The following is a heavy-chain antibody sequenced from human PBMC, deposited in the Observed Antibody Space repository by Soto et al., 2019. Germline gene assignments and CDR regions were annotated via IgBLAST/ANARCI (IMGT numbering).Heavy chain of an antibody. CDR2: ISGDGGST. J-gene: IGHJ6*02. CDR1: GFTFDDYA. Sequence: GESLKISCAASGFTFDDYAMHWVRQAPGKGLEWVSLISGDGGSTYYADSVKGRFTISRDNSKNSLYLQMNSLRTEDIDLNYLAKDEGALSRPKCSGGSSCYYGMDVWGQGTTVTVSS. V-gene: IGHV3-43*02. D-gene: IGHD2-15*01. CDR3: AKDEGALSRPKCSGGSSCYYGMDV.